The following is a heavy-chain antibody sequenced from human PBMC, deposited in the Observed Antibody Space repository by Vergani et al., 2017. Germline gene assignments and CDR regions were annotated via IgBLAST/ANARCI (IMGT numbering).Heavy chain of an antibody. V-gene: IGHV1-2*02. CDR1: GYTFTGYY. CDR3: ARDRFVVSWPRAEGIAVAGIYKGARGHGMDV. CDR2: INPNSGGT. D-gene: IGHD6-19*01. Sequence: QVQLVQSGAEVKKPGASVKVSCKASGYTFTGYYMHWVRQAPGQGLEWMGWINPNSGGTNYAQKFQGRVTMTRDTSISTAYMELSRLGSDDTAVYYCARDRFVVSWPRAEGIAVAGIYKGARGHGMDVWGQGTTVTVSS. J-gene: IGHJ6*02.